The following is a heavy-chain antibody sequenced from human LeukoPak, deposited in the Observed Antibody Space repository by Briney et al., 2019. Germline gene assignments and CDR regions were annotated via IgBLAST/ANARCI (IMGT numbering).Heavy chain of an antibody. V-gene: IGHV4-59*01. CDR3: ARGLQRINWFDP. D-gene: IGHD3-16*01. CDR1: GGSISSYY. J-gene: IGHJ5*02. Sequence: ETLSLTCTVSGGSISSYYWSWIRQPPGKGLEWIGYIYYSGSTNYNPSLKSRVTISVDTSKNQFSLKLSSVAAADTAVYYCARGLQRINWFDPWGQGTLVTVSS. CDR2: IYYSGST.